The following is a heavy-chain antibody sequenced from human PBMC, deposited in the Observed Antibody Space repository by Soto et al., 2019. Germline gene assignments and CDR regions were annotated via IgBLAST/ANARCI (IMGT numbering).Heavy chain of an antibody. CDR1: GFTFISYG. CDR2: ISYDGSNK. J-gene: IGHJ5*02. Sequence: PGGSLRLSCAASGFTFISYGMHWVRQAPGKGLEWVAVISYDGSNKYYADSVKGRFTISRDNSKNTLYLQMNSLRAEDTAVYYCAKEDSPDCSSTSCFTRPDWFDPWGQGTLVTVSS. D-gene: IGHD2-2*01. V-gene: IGHV3-30*18. CDR3: AKEDSPDCSSTSCFTRPDWFDP.